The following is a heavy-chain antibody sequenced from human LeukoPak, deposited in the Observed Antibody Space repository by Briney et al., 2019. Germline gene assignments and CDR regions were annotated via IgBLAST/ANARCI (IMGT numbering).Heavy chain of an antibody. CDR3: ASNVGNYGDYVPYYYYYYGMDV. D-gene: IGHD4-17*01. V-gene: IGHV1-2*02. Sequence: ASVKVSCKASGYTFTGYYMHWVRQAPGQGLEWMGWINPNSGGTNYAQKFQGGVTMTRDTSISTAYMELSRLRSDDTAVYYCASNVGNYGDYVPYYYYYYGMDVWGQGTTVTVSS. CDR2: INPNSGGT. CDR1: GYTFTGYY. J-gene: IGHJ6*02.